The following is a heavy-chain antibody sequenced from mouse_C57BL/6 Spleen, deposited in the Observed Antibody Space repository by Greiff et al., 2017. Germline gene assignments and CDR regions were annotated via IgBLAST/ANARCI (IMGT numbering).Heavy chain of an antibody. J-gene: IGHJ4*01. V-gene: IGHV5-17*01. CDR1: GFTFSDYG. CDR3: AKNDYDVPAYYAMDY. D-gene: IGHD2-4*01. CDR2: ISSGSSTI. Sequence: EVMLVESGGGLVKPGGSLKLSCAASGFTFSDYGMHWVRQAPEKGLEWVAYISSGSSTIYYADTVKGRFTITRDNTKNTLFQQITSLRSEDTAMYYCAKNDYDVPAYYAMDYWGQGTSVTVSS.